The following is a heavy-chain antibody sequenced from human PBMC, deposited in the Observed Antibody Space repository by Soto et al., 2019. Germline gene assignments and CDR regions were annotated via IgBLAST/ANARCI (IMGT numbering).Heavy chain of an antibody. J-gene: IGHJ4*01. D-gene: IGHD2-8*01. CDR1: GFTFGTYA. Sequence: GGSLRLSCAASGFTFGTYAMHWVCQAPGKGLEWVAVIYYDGSNRYYGDAVKGRFTISRDNSKSTLYLQMSSLRAEDTAVYYCARAFCTNGVCYYFFDYWGHGTLATVSS. V-gene: IGHV3-33*01. CDR3: ARAFCTNGVCYYFFDY. CDR2: IYYDGSNR.